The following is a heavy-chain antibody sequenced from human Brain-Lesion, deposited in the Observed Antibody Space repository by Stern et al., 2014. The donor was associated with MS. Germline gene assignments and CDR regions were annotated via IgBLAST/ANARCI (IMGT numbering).Heavy chain of an antibody. CDR1: GYTLTELS. CDR2: FDREDGET. D-gene: IGHD3-3*01. J-gene: IGHJ6*02. V-gene: IGHV1-24*01. CDR3: ATDVVTIFGAPHYGMDV. Sequence: VQLEESGAEVKKPGASGKVSCKVSGYTLTELSMHWVRQAPGKGIEWMGGFDREDGETIYAQKFQGRVAMTEDTSTDTAYMELSSLRSEDTAVYYCATDVVTIFGAPHYGMDVWGQGTTVTVSS.